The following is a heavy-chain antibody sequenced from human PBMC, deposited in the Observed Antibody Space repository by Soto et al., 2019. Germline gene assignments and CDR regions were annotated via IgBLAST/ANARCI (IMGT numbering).Heavy chain of an antibody. J-gene: IGHJ6*02. D-gene: IGHD3-3*01. CDR1: GFTFSDYY. CDR3: ARETFDDFWSGYHHYGMDV. Sequence: GGSLRLSXAASGFTFSDYYMSWIRQAPGKGLEWVSYISSSGSTIYYADSVKGRFTISRDNAKNSLYLQMNSLRAEDTAVYYCARETFDDFWSGYHHYGMDVWGQGTTVTVSS. CDR2: ISSSGSTI. V-gene: IGHV3-11*01.